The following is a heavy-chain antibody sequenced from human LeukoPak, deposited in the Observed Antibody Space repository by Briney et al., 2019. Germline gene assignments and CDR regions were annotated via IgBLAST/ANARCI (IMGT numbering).Heavy chain of an antibody. J-gene: IGHJ4*02. CDR2: IYPGDSDI. CDR3: ARRGMYSSNWFYFDY. CDR1: GYSFTSYW. V-gene: IGHV5-51*01. D-gene: IGHD6-13*01. Sequence: GESLKISCKGSGYSFTSYWIAWVRQMPGKGLEWMGIIYPGDSDIRYSPSFQGQVTISADKSISTAYLQWSSLKASDTAMYHCARRGMYSSNWFYFDYWGQGTLVTVSS.